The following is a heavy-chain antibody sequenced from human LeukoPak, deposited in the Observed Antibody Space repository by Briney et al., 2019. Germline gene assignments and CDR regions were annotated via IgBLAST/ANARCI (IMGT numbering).Heavy chain of an antibody. J-gene: IGHJ6*02. CDR3: ARVVPRTTYYYYYGMDV. D-gene: IGHD1-14*01. CDR1: GYTFTCYG. V-gene: IGHV1-18*01. Sequence: ASVKVSCKASGYTFTCYGISWVRQAPGQGLEWMGGISAKNGNTNYAQKLQGRVTRTTDTSTSTAYMELRSLRSDDTAVYYCARVVPRTTYYYYYGMDVWGQGTTVTVSS. CDR2: ISAKNGNT.